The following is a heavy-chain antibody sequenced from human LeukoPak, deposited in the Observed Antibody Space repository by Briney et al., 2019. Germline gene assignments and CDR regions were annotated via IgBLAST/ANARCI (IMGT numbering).Heavy chain of an antibody. CDR3: VKDRGYCSGGSCVHDAFDI. CDR2: ISSNGGST. D-gene: IGHD2-15*01. Sequence: AGVSLRLSCSASGFTFSSYAMHWVRQAPGKGLEYVSAISSNGGSTYYADSVKGRFTISRDNSKNTLYLQMSSLRAEDTAVYYCVKDRGYCSGGSCVHDAFDIWGQGTMVTVSS. CDR1: GFTFSSYA. V-gene: IGHV3-64D*06. J-gene: IGHJ3*02.